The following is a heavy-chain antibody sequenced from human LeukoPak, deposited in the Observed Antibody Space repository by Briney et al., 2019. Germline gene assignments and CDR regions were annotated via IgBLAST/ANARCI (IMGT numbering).Heavy chain of an antibody. CDR1: GDTFSNYG. Sequence: ASVKVSCKASGDTFSNYGINWVRQAHGQGLEWMGRIIPNLGITNNAQKFQDRVTITADKSTSTAYMELSSLRSDDTAVYYCARDKGRSRIENWFDPWGQGTLVTVSS. CDR3: ARDKGRSRIENWFDP. V-gene: IGHV1-69*04. D-gene: IGHD3-22*01. J-gene: IGHJ5*02. CDR2: IIPNLGIT.